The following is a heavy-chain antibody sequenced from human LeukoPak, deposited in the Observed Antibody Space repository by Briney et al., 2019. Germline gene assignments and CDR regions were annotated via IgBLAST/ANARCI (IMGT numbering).Heavy chain of an antibody. V-gene: IGHV3-23*01. D-gene: IGHD3-10*01. CDR2: ISGSGGST. J-gene: IGHJ5*02. CDR3: AKDGGNDPWELLVDNWFDP. CDR1: GFTFSSYA. Sequence: GGSLRLSCAASGFTFSSYAMSWVRQAPGKGLEWVSAISGSGGSTYYADSVKGRFTISRDNSKNTLYLQMNSLRAEDTAVYYCAKDGGNDPWELLVDNWFDPWGQGTLVTVSS.